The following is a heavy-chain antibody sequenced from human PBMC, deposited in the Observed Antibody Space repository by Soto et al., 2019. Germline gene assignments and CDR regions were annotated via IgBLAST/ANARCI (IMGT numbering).Heavy chain of an antibody. CDR3: AKDPTMVRGVIITWDYYCGMDV. D-gene: IGHD3-10*01. CDR2: ISGSGGST. CDR1: GFTFSSYA. Sequence: EVQLLESGGGLVQPGGSLRLSCAASGFTFSSYAMSWVRQAPGKGLEWVSAISGSGGSTYYADSVKGRFTISRDNSKNTLYLQMNSLRAEDTAVYYCAKDPTMVRGVIITWDYYCGMDVWGQGTTVTVSS. V-gene: IGHV3-23*01. J-gene: IGHJ6*02.